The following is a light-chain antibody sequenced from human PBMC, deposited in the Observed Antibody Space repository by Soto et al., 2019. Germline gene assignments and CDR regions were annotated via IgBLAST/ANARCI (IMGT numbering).Light chain of an antibody. V-gene: IGKV1-5*03. CDR2: KAS. Sequence: DIQMTQSPSSLSASVGDRVTITCRASQSIVSWLAWYQQKPGKAPKLLIYKASILESGVPSSFSGSGSGTEFTLTTSSLQPDDFATYYCQQYKAYPLIFGGGTRVEIK. J-gene: IGKJ4*01. CDR1: QSIVSW. CDR3: QQYKAYPLI.